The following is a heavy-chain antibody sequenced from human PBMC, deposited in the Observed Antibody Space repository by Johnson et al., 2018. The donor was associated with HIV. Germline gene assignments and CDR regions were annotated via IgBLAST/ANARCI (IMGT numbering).Heavy chain of an antibody. J-gene: IGHJ3*02. CDR1: GFTVDDYA. CDR3: AKVLLPQDAFDI. Sequence: VQLVESGGGVVRPGGSQTLSCEGSGFTVDDYAMHWVRQAPGKGLEWVSGISWNSGSIGYADSVKGRFTISRDNAKNSLYLQMNSLRAEDTALYYCAKVLLPQDAFDIWGQGTMVTVSS. D-gene: IGHD2/OR15-2a*01. CDR2: ISWNSGSI. V-gene: IGHV3-9*01.